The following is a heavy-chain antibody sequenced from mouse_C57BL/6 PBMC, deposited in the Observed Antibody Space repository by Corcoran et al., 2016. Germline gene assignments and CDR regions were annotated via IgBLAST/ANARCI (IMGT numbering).Heavy chain of an antibody. D-gene: IGHD1-1*01. CDR1: GYSFTSYY. CDR2: IYPGSGNT. CDR3: ARDYGSIYWYFDV. V-gene: IGHV1-66*01. Sequence: QVQLQQSGPELVKPGASVKISCKASGYSFTSYYIHWVKQRPGQGLEWIGWIYPGSGNTKYNEKFKGKATLTADTSSSTAYMQLSSLTSEDSAVYYCARDYGSIYWYFDVWGTGTTVTVSS. J-gene: IGHJ1*03.